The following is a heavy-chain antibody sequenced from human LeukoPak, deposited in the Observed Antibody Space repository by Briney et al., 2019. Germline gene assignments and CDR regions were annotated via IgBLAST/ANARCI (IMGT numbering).Heavy chain of an antibody. D-gene: IGHD3-22*01. CDR1: GITLSNYG. V-gene: IGHV3-23*01. Sequence: GGSLRLARAVSGITLSNYGMSWVRQAPGKVLEWVAGISGSGGSTNYADSVKGRFTISRDNRKNTLYLQMNSLRAEDTAVYFCAKRGVVIRVILVGFHKEAYYFDSWGQGALVTVSS. J-gene: IGHJ4*02. CDR3: AKRGVVIRVILVGFHKEAYYFDS. CDR2: ISGSGGST.